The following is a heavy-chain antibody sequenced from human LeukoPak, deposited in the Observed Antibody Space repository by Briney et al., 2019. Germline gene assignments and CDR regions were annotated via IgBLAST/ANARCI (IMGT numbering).Heavy chain of an antibody. CDR1: GFPFSTYA. V-gene: IGHV3-64*01. Sequence: GGSLRLSCAASGFPFSTYAMHWVRQAPGKGLEYVSAISSNGGSTYYANSVKGRFTISRDNSKNTLYLQMGSLRAEDVAVYYCARGAAWGQGALVTVSS. J-gene: IGHJ5*02. CDR3: ARGAA. CDR2: ISSNGGST.